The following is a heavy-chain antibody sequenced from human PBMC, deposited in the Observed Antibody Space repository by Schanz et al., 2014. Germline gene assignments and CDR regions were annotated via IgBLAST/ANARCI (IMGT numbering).Heavy chain of an antibody. D-gene: IGHD2-21*01. CDR1: GFTFSNHA. CDR2: IGGSGDST. CDR3: AAGDVVWTGYY. Sequence: EVHLLESGGGLVQPGGSLRLSCAASGFTFSNHALSWVRQAPGKGLEWVSGIGGSGDSTHYADSVKGRFIISRDNSKNTLYLQVNSLRAEDTAVYYCAAGDVVWTGYYWGQGSLVTVSS. J-gene: IGHJ4*02. V-gene: IGHV3-23*01.